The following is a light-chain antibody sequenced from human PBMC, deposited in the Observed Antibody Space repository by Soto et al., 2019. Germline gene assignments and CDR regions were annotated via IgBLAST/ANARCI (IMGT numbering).Light chain of an antibody. V-gene: IGLV1-40*01. CDR1: SSNIGAGYD. CDR3: QSYRV. CDR2: GNS. Sequence: SALTQPPSVSGAPGQMVTISCTGSSSNIGAGYDVHWYQQLPGTAPKLLIYGNSNRPSGVPDRFSGSKSGTSASLAITGLQAEDEADYYCQSYRVFGTGTKVTVL. J-gene: IGLJ1*01.